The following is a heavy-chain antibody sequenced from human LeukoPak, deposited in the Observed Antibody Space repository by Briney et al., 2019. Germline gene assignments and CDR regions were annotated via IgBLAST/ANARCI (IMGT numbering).Heavy chain of an antibody. Sequence: GGSLRLSCAASGFTFSSYGMHWVRQAPGKGLEGVAFIRYDGSNKYYADSVKGRFTISRDNSKNTLYLQMNSLRAEDTAVYYCAILGGYSYGGRYFDYWGQGTLVTVSS. CDR2: IRYDGSNK. CDR3: AILGGYSYGGRYFDY. J-gene: IGHJ4*02. V-gene: IGHV3-30*02. CDR1: GFTFSSYG. D-gene: IGHD5-18*01.